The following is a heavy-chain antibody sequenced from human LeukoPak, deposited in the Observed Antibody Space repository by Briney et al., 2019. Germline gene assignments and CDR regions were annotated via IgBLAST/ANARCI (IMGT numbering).Heavy chain of an antibody. Sequence: ASVKVSCKASGYTFTSSGISWVRQAPGQGLEWMGWISAYNGNTNFGQKFQGRVTMTTDTSTSTAYMELRSLRSDDTAVYYCARVPSRTGNYGGLDYWGQGTLVTVSS. J-gene: IGHJ4*02. CDR1: GYTFTSSG. D-gene: IGHD4-23*01. CDR3: ARVPSRTGNYGGLDY. CDR2: ISAYNGNT. V-gene: IGHV1-18*01.